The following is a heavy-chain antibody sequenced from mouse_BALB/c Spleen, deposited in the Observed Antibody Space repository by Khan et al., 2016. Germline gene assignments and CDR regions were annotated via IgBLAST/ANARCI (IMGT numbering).Heavy chain of an antibody. V-gene: IGHV5-6-3*01. CDR1: GFTFSTYA. Sequence: EVELVESGGGLVQPGGSLKLSCAASGFTFSTYAMSWVRQTPDKRLERVATINNNGGSTDYVDSVRGRFTISRDNAKNTLYLQIGRLRSEDTAIYYCARGRQAVYYWCQGTSVTVSS. CDR2: INNNGGST. D-gene: IGHD2-12*01. CDR3: ARGRQAVYY. J-gene: IGHJ4*01.